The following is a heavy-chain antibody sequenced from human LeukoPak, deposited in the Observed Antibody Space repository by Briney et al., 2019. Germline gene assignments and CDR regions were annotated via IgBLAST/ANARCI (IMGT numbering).Heavy chain of an antibody. CDR3: AREAASRTWLRFRNWFDP. CDR1: GYTFTGYY. Sequence: ASVKVSCKASGYTFTGYYMHWVRRAPGQGLEWMGWINPNSGGTNYAQKFQGRVTMTRDTSISTAYMELSRLRSDDTAVYYCAREAASRTWLRFRNWFDPWGQGTLVTVSS. J-gene: IGHJ5*02. CDR2: INPNSGGT. V-gene: IGHV1-2*02. D-gene: IGHD5-12*01.